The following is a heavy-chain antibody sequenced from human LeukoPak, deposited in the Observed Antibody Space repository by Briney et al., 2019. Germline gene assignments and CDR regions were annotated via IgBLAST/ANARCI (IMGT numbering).Heavy chain of an antibody. D-gene: IGHD3-10*01. J-gene: IGHJ6*03. V-gene: IGHV1-18*01. CDR1: GYTFTSYG. CDR2: ISAYNGNT. CDR3: AREAGAYYYYCMDV. Sequence: ASVKVSCKASGYTFTSYGISWVRQAPGQGLEWMGWISAYNGNTNYAQKLQGRVTMTTDTSTSTAYMELRSLRSDDTAVYYCAREAGAYYYYCMDVWGKGTTVTVSS.